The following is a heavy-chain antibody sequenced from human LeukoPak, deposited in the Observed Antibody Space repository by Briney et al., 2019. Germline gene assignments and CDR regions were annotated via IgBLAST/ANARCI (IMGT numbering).Heavy chain of an antibody. V-gene: IGHV3-11*01. J-gene: IGHJ5*02. Sequence: PGGSLRLSCAASGCTFSDSHMSWGRLAPAQGLGLLSYSSGCASEGNYIDSVRDRCTITRDNPTNSLYLHMNSLTTDATAVYCCAKEVEQWLSCPDSWGQGTLVTVS. D-gene: IGHD6-19*01. CDR1: GCTFSDSH. CDR3: AKEVEQWLSCPDS. CDR2: SSGCASEG.